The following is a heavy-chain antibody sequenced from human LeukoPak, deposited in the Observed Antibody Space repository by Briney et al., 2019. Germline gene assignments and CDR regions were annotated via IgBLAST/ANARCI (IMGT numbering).Heavy chain of an antibody. J-gene: IGHJ4*02. CDR2: IGTAGEI. V-gene: IGHV3-13*01. CDR1: GFTFSSYD. CDR3: AKHNSGYSSSWALIDY. Sequence: GGSLRLSCAASGFTFSSYDIHWVRQATGKGLEWVSGIGTAGEIYYPGSVKGRFTISRENAKNSLYLQMNSLRAGDTAVYYCAKHNSGYSSSWALIDYWGQGTLVTVSS. D-gene: IGHD6-13*01.